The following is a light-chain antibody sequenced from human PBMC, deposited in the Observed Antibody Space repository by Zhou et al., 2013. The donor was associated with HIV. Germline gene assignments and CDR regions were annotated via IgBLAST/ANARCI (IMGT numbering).Light chain of an antibody. V-gene: IGKV1-39*01. J-gene: IGKJ1*01. CDR3: QQSYSTTWT. Sequence: DIQVTQSPSSLSASVGDRVTITCRASQSISSNLNWYQQKLGKAPKLLIYSASSLQSGVPSRFSGSGSGTDFTLTISSLQPEDFATYYCQQSYSTTWTFGQGTKVEIK. CDR1: QSISSN. CDR2: SAS.